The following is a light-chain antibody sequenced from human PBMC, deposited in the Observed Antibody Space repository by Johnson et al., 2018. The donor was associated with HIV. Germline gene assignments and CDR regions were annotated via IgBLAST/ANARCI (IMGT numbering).Light chain of an antibody. V-gene: IGLV1-51*02. CDR3: GTWDTSLTTGGV. J-gene: IGLJ1*01. CDR2: KNN. Sequence: QSVLTQPPSVSAAPGQKVTISCSGSSSTIGNNYVSWYQVLPGTAPKLLIYKNNNRPSGIPDRFSGSKSGTSATLAINGLQPGDEADYYCGTWDTSLTTGGVFGTGTKVTVL. CDR1: SSTIGNNY.